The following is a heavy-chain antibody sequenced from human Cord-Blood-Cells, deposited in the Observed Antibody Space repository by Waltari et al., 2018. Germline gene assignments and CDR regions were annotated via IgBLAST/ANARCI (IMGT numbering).Heavy chain of an antibody. V-gene: IGHV1-69*01. CDR3: ARRCSGGSCYSDYYYGMDV. J-gene: IGHJ6*02. Sequence: VQLVQSAAVVKKPGSSVRVSCKASGGTFSSYAISWVRQAAGQGLEWMGGIIPIFGTANYAQKFQGRVTITADESTSTAYMELSSLRSEDTAVYYCARRCSGGSCYSDYYYGMDVWGQGTTVTVSS. CDR2: IIPIFGTA. D-gene: IGHD2-15*01. CDR1: GGTFSSYA.